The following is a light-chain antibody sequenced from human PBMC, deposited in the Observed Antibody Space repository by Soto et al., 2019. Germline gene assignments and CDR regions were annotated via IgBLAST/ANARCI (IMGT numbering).Light chain of an antibody. CDR2: QDS. V-gene: IGLV3-1*01. CDR3: QAWDSSTAV. CDR1: KSGGKY. J-gene: IGLJ1*01. Sequence: SYELTQPPSVSVSPGQTASITCSGDKSGGKYACWYQQKPRQSPVLVIYQDSKRPSGIPERFSGSNSGNTATLTISGTQAMDEADYYCQAWDSSTAVFGTGTKLTVL.